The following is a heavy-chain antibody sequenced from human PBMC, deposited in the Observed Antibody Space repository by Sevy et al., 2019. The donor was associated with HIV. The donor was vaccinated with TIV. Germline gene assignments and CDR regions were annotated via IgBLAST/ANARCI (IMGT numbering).Heavy chain of an antibody. CDR3: TGSLYTWSGYYAY. CDR1: GFTFSSYW. D-gene: IGHD3-3*01. Sequence: GGSLRLSCAASGFTFSSYWMHWVRQAPGKGLVWVSRINGDGSSTTYADSVKGRFTISRDNARNTLYLQMNSLRAEDTALYYCTGSLYTWSGYYAYWGQGTLVTVSS. CDR2: INGDGSST. J-gene: IGHJ4*02. V-gene: IGHV3-74*01.